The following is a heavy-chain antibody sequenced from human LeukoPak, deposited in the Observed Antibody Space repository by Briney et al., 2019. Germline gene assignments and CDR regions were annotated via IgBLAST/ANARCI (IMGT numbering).Heavy chain of an antibody. CDR1: GFTFSNYG. J-gene: IGHJ4*02. Sequence: GGSLRLSCAASGFTFSNYGMSWVRQAPGKGLEWVSAISGSGGGTYYADSVKGRFTISRDNSKNILYLQMNSLRAEDTAVYYCAKAISGSFYPFDYWGQGTLVTVSS. V-gene: IGHV3-23*01. D-gene: IGHD3-10*01. CDR3: AKAISGSFYPFDY. CDR2: ISGSGGGT.